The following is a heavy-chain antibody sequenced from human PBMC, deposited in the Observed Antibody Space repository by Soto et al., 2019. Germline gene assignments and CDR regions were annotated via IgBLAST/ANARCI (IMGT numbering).Heavy chain of an antibody. Sequence: GGSLRLSCAASGFTFSSYWMHWVRQAPGKGLVWVSRINSDGSSTSYADSVKGRFTISRDNAKNTLYLQMNSLRAEDTAVYYCARVSTVIAAAGTIYYYYGMDVWGQGTTVTVSS. V-gene: IGHV3-74*01. CDR2: INSDGSST. D-gene: IGHD6-13*01. CDR3: ARVSTVIAAAGTIYYYYGMDV. J-gene: IGHJ6*02. CDR1: GFTFSSYW.